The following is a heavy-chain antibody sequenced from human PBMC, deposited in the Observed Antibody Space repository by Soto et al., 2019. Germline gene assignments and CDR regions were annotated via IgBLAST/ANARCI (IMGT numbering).Heavy chain of an antibody. CDR1: GGSFSGYY. CDR3: ARVWEQWLTKLYYFDY. D-gene: IGHD6-19*01. CDR2: INHSGST. V-gene: IGHV4-34*01. Sequence: ETLSLTYAVYGGSFSGYYWSWIRHPPKKWLEWIGEINHSGSTNYNPSLKSRVTISVDTSKNQFSLKLSSVTAADTAVYYCARVWEQWLTKLYYFDYWGQGTLVTVSS. J-gene: IGHJ4*02.